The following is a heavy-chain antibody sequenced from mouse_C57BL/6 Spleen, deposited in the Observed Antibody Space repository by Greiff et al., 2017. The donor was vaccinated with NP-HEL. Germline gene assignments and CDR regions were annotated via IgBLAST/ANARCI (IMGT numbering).Heavy chain of an antibody. CDR2: IYPGDGDT. Sequence: QVQLKQSGAELVKPGASVKISCKASGYAFSSYWMNWVKQRPGKGLEWIGQIYPGDGDTNYNGKFKGKATLTADKSSSTAYMQLSSLTSEDSAVYFCARSPGSSYGTLFDYWGQGTTLTVSS. CDR1: GYAFSSYW. CDR3: ARSPGSSYGTLFDY. D-gene: IGHD1-1*01. V-gene: IGHV1-80*01. J-gene: IGHJ2*01.